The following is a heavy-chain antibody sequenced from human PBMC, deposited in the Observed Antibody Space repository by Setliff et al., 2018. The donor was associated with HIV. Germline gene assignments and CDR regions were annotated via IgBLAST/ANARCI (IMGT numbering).Heavy chain of an antibody. V-gene: IGHV4-59*12. CDR2: IYYSGST. CDR1: GGTIVRYY. Sequence: SETLSLTCTVSGGTIVRYYWTWIRQPPGKGLEWIGYIYYSGSTNYNPSLKSRVIISVDTSKNQFSLKLTSVTAADTAVYYCARGTVITYFYDSSGSFDYWGQGTLVTVSS. D-gene: IGHD3-22*01. CDR3: ARGTVITYFYDSSGSFDY. J-gene: IGHJ4*02.